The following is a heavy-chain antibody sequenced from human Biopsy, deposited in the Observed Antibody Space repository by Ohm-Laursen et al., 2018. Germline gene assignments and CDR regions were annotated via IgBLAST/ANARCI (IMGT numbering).Heavy chain of an antibody. CDR3: ARVGSGWAPFDK. CDR1: GYSISSDYR. J-gene: IGHJ4*02. D-gene: IGHD6-19*01. CDR2: IFKDGNT. Sequence: PGTLSLTWPVSGYSISSDYRWGWIRQAPGKTLEWLGNIFKDGNTHYNPSLRSRLIISIDTSKNQFSLMMTSVSGADTAVYFCARVGSGWAPFDKWGPGTLVTVS. V-gene: IGHV4-38-2*02.